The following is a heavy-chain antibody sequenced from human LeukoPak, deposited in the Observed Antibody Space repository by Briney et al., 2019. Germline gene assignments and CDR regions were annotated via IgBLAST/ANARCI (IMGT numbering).Heavy chain of an antibody. D-gene: IGHD6-13*01. J-gene: IGHJ6*03. CDR3: ARIAAAGNYYYYMDV. CDR1: GYSFTTYW. Sequence: GESLKISCKGSGYSFTTYWIGWVRQMPGKGLEWMGFIYPGDSDTRYSPSFQGQVTISADKSISTAYLQWSSLKASDTAMYYCARIAAAGNYYYYMDVWGKGTTVTISS. CDR2: IYPGDSDT. V-gene: IGHV5-51*01.